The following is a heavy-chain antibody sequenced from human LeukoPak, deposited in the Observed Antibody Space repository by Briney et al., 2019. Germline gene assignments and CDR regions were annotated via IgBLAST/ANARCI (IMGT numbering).Heavy chain of an antibody. J-gene: IGHJ6*03. CDR2: VNESGGT. D-gene: IGHD3-9*01. Sequence: PSETLSLTCAVYIDSFSNYHWNWIRQTPTKGMEWIGEVNESGGTNISPSLRSRVILSVDTSKNQFSLKLSSVTAADTAVYYCARGRRERYFDIRTIHHYMDVWGKGTTVTVSS. CDR1: IDSFSNYH. CDR3: ARGRRERYFDIRTIHHYMDV. V-gene: IGHV4-34*01.